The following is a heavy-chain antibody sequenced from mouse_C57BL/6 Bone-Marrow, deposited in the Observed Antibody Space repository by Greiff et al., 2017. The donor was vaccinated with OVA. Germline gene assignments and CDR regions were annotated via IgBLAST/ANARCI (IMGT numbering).Heavy chain of an antibody. V-gene: IGHV5-6*01. CDR3: ASHGNPYAMDY. Sequence: EVQGVESGGDLVKPGGSLKLSCAASGFTFSSYGMSWVRQTPDKRLEWVATISSGGSYTYYPDSVKGRFTISRDNAKNTLYLQMSSLKSEDTAMYYCASHGNPYAMDYWGQGTSVTVSS. CDR2: ISSGGSYT. J-gene: IGHJ4*01. D-gene: IGHD2-1*01. CDR1: GFTFSSYG.